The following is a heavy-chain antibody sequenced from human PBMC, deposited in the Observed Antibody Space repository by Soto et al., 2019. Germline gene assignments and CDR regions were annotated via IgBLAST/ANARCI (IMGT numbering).Heavy chain of an antibody. CDR1: GFTFGSYA. V-gene: IGHV3-23*01. D-gene: IGHD6-19*01. Sequence: EVGLLESGGGLVQPGGSLRLSCAASGFTFGSYAMSWVRQAPGKGLEWVSSMNGGGGSTYYAESVQGRFTISRDNSKNTLFLHMNSLRTEDTAMYYCAKGSEWLVTWDFDYWGQGTLVTVSS. J-gene: IGHJ4*02. CDR3: AKGSEWLVTWDFDY. CDR2: MNGGGGST.